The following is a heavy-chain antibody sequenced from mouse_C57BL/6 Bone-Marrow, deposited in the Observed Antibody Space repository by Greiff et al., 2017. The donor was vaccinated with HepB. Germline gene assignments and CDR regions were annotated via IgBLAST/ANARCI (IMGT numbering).Heavy chain of an antibody. CDR2: ISSGSSTI. V-gene: IGHV5-17*01. D-gene: IGHD1-1*01. CDR3: ASDYGSSYYFDY. J-gene: IGHJ2*01. Sequence: DVMLVESGGGLVKPGGSLKLSCAASGFTFSDYGMHWVRQAPEKGLEWVAYISSGSSTIYYADTVKGRFTISRDNAKNTLFLQMTSLRSEDTAMYYCASDYGSSYYFDYWGQGTTLTVSS. CDR1: GFTFSDYG.